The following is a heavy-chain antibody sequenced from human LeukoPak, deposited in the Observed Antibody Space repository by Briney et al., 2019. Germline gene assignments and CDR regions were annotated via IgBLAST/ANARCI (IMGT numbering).Heavy chain of an antibody. CDR1: GYTLTELS. J-gene: IGHJ4*02. Sequence: ASVKVSCKVSGYTLTELSMHWVRQAPGKGLEWMGGFDPEDGETIYAQKFQGRVTMTEDTSTDTAYMELSSLRSEDTAVYYCATVLHRHQLLSLGFDYWGQGTLVTVSS. CDR3: ATVLHRHQLLSLGFDY. V-gene: IGHV1-24*01. D-gene: IGHD2-2*01. CDR2: FDPEDGET.